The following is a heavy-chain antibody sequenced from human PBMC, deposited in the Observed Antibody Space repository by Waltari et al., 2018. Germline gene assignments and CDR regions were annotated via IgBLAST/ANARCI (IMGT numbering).Heavy chain of an antibody. CDR3: ATGGSGSYYPLLFDY. J-gene: IGHJ4*02. D-gene: IGHD3-10*01. CDR2: VDTEDGET. CDR1: GYTLTELS. V-gene: IGHV1-24*01. Sequence: QVQLVQSGAEVKKPGASVKVSCKVSGYTLTELSMHWVRQAPGKGLEWMGGVDTEDGETSYAKKFQGRVTMTEDTSTDTAYRELSSLRSEDTAVYDCATGGSGSYYPLLFDYWGQGTLVTVSS.